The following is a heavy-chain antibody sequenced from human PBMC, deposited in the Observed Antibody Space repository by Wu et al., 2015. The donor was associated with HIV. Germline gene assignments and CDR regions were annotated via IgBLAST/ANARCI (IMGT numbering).Heavy chain of an antibody. CDR1: GGTFSSYA. CDR3: ARGRRELESLYYYYMDV. D-gene: IGHD1-1*01. Sequence: QVQLVQSGAEVKKPGSSVKVSCKASGGTFSSYAISWVRQAPGQGLEWMGGIIPIFGTANYAQKFQGRVTITADESTSTAYMELSSLRSEDTAVYYCARGRRELESLYYYYMDVWGKGTTVTVSS. J-gene: IGHJ6*03. V-gene: IGHV1-69*12. CDR2: IIPIFGTA.